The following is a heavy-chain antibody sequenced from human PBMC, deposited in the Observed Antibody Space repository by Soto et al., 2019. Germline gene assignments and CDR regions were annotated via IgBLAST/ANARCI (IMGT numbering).Heavy chain of an antibody. Sequence: SETLSLTCTVSGGSISSYYWSWIRQPPGKGLEWIGYIYYSGSTNYNPSLKSRVTISVDTSKNQFSLKLSSVTAADTAVYYCARSADDYGDYYFDYWGQGTLVTVSS. CDR1: GGSISSYY. CDR2: IYYSGST. D-gene: IGHD4-17*01. V-gene: IGHV4-59*01. CDR3: ARSADDYGDYYFDY. J-gene: IGHJ4*02.